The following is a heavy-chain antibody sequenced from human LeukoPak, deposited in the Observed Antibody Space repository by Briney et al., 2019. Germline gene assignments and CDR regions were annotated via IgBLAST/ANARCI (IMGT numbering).Heavy chain of an antibody. CDR3: AREAIVGASENWFDP. Sequence: ASVKVSCKASGYTFTSYGISWVRQAPGQGLEWMGWISAYNGNTNYAQKLQVRVTMTTDTSTSTAYMELRSLRSDDTAVYYCAREAIVGASENWFDPWGQGTLVTVSS. CDR1: GYTFTSYG. CDR2: ISAYNGNT. V-gene: IGHV1-18*01. D-gene: IGHD1-26*01. J-gene: IGHJ5*02.